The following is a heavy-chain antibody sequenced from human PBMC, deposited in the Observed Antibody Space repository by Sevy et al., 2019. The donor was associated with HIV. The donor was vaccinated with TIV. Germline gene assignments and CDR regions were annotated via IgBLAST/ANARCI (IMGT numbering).Heavy chain of an antibody. Sequence: GGSLRLSCTASGFTFSNAWMSWVRQAPGKGLEWVCRIKSEFDGAAIDYAVPVKGRFTISREDSKNTVYLQMNSLKNEDTAVYYCITDPAYRGYDEEVINYYLYGMDVWGQGTTVTVSS. V-gene: IGHV3-15*01. CDR3: ITDPAYRGYDEEVINYYLYGMDV. CDR1: GFTFSNAW. CDR2: IKSEFDGAAI. D-gene: IGHD5-12*01. J-gene: IGHJ6*02.